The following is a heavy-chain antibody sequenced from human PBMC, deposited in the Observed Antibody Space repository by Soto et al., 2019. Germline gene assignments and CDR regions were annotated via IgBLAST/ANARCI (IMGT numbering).Heavy chain of an antibody. CDR1: GGSIGSYY. D-gene: IGHD6-13*01. Sequence: SETLSLTCTVSGGSIGSYYWSWIGQPPGKGLEWIGYIYYSGSTNYNPSLKSRVTISVDTSKNQFSLKLSSVTAADTAVYYCARGKKQLGYYYYYMDVWGKGTTVTVSS. CDR3: ARGKKQLGYYYYYMDV. CDR2: IYYSGST. J-gene: IGHJ6*03. V-gene: IGHV4-59*01.